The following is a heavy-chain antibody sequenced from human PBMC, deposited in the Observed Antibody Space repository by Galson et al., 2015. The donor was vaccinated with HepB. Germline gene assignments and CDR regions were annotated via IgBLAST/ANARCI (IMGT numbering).Heavy chain of an antibody. CDR1: GDSVSSKSVA. V-gene: IGHV6-1*01. CDR3: ARFSLVTRGGAYDY. D-gene: IGHD3-9*01. Sequence: CAISGDSVSSKSVAWNWIRQSPSRGLEWLGRTYYRSKWYYDFGVSVKSRITINPDTSKNHFSLQLNSVTPEDTAVYYCARFSLVTRGGAYDYWGQGTLVTVSS. CDR2: TYYRSKWYY. J-gene: IGHJ4*02.